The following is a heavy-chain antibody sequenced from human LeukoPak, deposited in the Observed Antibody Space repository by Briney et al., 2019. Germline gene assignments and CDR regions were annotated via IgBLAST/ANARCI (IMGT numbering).Heavy chain of an antibody. CDR1: GFTFSSYP. Sequence: PGGSLRLSCAASGFTFSSYPMYWVRRAPGKGLEYVSAITHNGGSTYYANSVKGRFTISRDNSKNTLYLQMGSLRAEDMAVYYCARGRYCSNGVCQYFDYWGQGTLVTVSS. CDR2: ITHNGGST. CDR3: ARGRYCSNGVCQYFDY. V-gene: IGHV3-64*01. J-gene: IGHJ4*02. D-gene: IGHD2-8*01.